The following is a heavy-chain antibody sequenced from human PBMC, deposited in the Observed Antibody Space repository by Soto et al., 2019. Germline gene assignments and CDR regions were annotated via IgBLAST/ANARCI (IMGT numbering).Heavy chain of an antibody. CDR3: ARDRSRYYYYYGMDV. Sequence: PGGSLRLSCAASGFTFSSYEMNWVRQAPGKGLEWVSYISSSGSTIYYADSVKGRFTISRDNAKNSLYLQMNSLRAEDTAVYYCARDRSRYYYYYGMDVWGQGTTVTVSS. V-gene: IGHV3-48*03. CDR1: GFTFSSYE. D-gene: IGHD1-26*01. CDR2: ISSSGSTI. J-gene: IGHJ6*02.